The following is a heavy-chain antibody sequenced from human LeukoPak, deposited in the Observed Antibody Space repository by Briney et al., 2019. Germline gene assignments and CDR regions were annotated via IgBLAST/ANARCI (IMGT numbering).Heavy chain of an antibody. D-gene: IGHD6-19*01. CDR3: ARDPSSGWKFDY. Sequence: ASVKVSCKASGYTFTSYYMHWVRQAPGQGLEWMGIINPSGGSTSYAQKFQARVTMTRDTSTSTVYMELSSLRSEDTAVYYCARDPSSGWKFDYWGHGTLVTVSS. CDR1: GYTFTSYY. CDR2: INPSGGST. V-gene: IGHV1-46*01. J-gene: IGHJ4*01.